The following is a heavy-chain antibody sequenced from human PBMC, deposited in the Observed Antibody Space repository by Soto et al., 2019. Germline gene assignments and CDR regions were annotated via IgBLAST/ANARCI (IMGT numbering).Heavy chain of an antibody. Sequence: EVQLVESGGGLVQPGGSLRLSCAASGFTFSSYEMNWVRQAPGKGLEWVSYISSSGSTIYYADSVKGRFTISRDNAKKALYLQKNSRGAGDTAVEYCGRGQYSRGGGYFDYWGQETLVTVSS. CDR2: ISSSGSTI. J-gene: IGHJ4*02. V-gene: IGHV3-48*03. CDR1: GFTFSSYE. D-gene: IGHD6-13*01. CDR3: GRGQYSRGGGYFDY.